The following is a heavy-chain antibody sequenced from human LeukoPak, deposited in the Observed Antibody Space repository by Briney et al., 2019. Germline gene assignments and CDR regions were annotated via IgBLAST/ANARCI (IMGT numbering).Heavy chain of an antibody. CDR1: GGSISSYY. Sequence: SETLSLTCTVSGGSISSYYWSWIRQPPGKGLEWIGYIYYSGSTNYNPSLMSRVTTSVDTSKNQFSLKLSSVTAADTAVYYCARQFGELYFDYWGQGTLVTVSS. V-gene: IGHV4-59*08. CDR3: ARQFGELYFDY. D-gene: IGHD3-10*01. CDR2: IYYSGST. J-gene: IGHJ4*02.